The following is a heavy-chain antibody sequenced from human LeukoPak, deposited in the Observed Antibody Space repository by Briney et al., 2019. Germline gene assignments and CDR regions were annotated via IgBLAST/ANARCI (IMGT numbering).Heavy chain of an antibody. CDR3: ARDRVSSSRFYGMDV. J-gene: IGHJ6*02. CDR1: GFTFSSYA. Sequence: PGRSLRLSCAASGFTFSSYAMHWVRQAPGKGLEWVAVISYDGSNKYYADSVKGRFTISRDNSKNTLYLQMNSLRAEDTAVYYCARDRVSSSRFYGMDVWGQGTTVTVSS. D-gene: IGHD6-13*01. CDR2: ISYDGSNK. V-gene: IGHV3-30*04.